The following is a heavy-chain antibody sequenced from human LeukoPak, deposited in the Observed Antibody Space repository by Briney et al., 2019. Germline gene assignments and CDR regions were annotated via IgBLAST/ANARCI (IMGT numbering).Heavy chain of an antibody. J-gene: IGHJ1*01. CDR1: GFSLSTSGVG. V-gene: IGHV2-5*02. CDR2: IYWDDDK. CDR3: ARRLVTATRAEYFQH. Sequence: SGPTLVKPTQTLTLTCTFSGFSLSTSGVGVGWIRQPPGKALEWLALIYWDDDKRYSPSLKSGLTITKDTSKNQVVLTMTNMDPVDTATYYCARRLVTATRAEYFQHWGQGTLVTVSS. D-gene: IGHD2-21*02.